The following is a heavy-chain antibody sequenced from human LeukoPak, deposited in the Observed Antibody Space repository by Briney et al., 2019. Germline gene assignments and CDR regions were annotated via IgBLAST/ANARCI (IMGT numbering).Heavy chain of an antibody. CDR1: GYSFTSYW. Sequence: GESLKISCKGSGYSFTSYWIGWVRQMPGKGLEWMGIIYPGDSDTRYSPSFQGQVTISADKSISTAYLQWSSLKASDTAMYYCARQLVPILAVAGTDAFDIWGQGTMVTVSS. CDR2: IYPGDSDT. J-gene: IGHJ3*02. CDR3: ARQLVPILAVAGTDAFDI. V-gene: IGHV5-51*01. D-gene: IGHD6-19*01.